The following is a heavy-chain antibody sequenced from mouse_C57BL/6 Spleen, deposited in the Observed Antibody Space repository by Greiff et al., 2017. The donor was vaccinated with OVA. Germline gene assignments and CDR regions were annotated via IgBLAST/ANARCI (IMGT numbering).Heavy chain of an antibody. CDR3: ARLLWGSYYAMDY. D-gene: IGHD1-1*02. CDR1: GFTFSDYG. CDR2: ISSGSSTI. V-gene: IGHV5-17*01. Sequence: EVMLVESGGGLVKPGGSLKLSCAASGFTFSDYGMHWVRQAPEKGLEWVAYISSGSSTIYYADTVKGRFTIARDNAKNTLFLQMTGLRSEDTAMYYCARLLWGSYYAMDYWGQGTSVTVSS. J-gene: IGHJ4*01.